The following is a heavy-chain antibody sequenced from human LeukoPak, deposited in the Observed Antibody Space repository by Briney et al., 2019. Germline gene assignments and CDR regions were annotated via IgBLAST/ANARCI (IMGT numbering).Heavy chain of an antibody. CDR3: ARGHRIVVVVAAKGGSNWFDP. D-gene: IGHD2-15*01. CDR2: INHSGST. J-gene: IGHJ5*02. CDR1: GFSLSTSGM. Sequence: SGPALVKPTQTLTLTCTFSGFSLSTSGMCVSWIRQPPGKGLEWIGEINHSGSTNYNPSLKSRVTISVDTSKNQFSLKLSSVTAADTAVYYCARGHRIVVVVAAKGGSNWFDPWGQGTLVTVSS. V-gene: IGHV4-39*07.